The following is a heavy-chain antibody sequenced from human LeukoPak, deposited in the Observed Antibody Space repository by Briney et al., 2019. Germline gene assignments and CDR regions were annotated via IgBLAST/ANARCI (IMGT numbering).Heavy chain of an antibody. CDR2: IYTSGST. Sequence: SQALSLTCTVSGGSISSGSYYWSWIRQPAGKGLEWIGRIYTSGSTNYNPSLKSRVTISVDTSKNQFSLKLSPVTAADTAVYYCARAPNTRRGYCSGGSCYSLYYYGMDVWGQGTTVTVSS. V-gene: IGHV4-61*02. J-gene: IGHJ6*02. CDR1: GGSISSGSYY. D-gene: IGHD2-15*01. CDR3: ARAPNTRRGYCSGGSCYSLYYYGMDV.